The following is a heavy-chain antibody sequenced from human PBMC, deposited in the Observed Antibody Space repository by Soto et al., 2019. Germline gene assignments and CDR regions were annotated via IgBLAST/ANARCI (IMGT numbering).Heavy chain of an antibody. CDR2: SYYKSKWNN. CDR1: GEPMSIYKDR. D-gene: IGHD1-7*01. CDR3: KGTTWFRGMDV. J-gene: IGHJ6*02. Sequence: SETPSLPCAISGEPMSIYKDRRNLIKHSPSRGLEWLGRSYYKSKWNNDYALSVKSRITINPDTSKNLFHLDLYSVATAAAAVYYCKGTTWFRGMDVWCQGSAGAVSS. V-gene: IGHV6-1*01.